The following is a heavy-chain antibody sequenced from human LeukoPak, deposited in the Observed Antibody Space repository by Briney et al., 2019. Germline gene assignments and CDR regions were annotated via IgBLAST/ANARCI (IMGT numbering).Heavy chain of an antibody. D-gene: IGHD5-18*01. V-gene: IGHV4-61*02. J-gene: IGHJ4*02. Sequence: TSETLSLTCTVSGGSISSGSYYWSWIRQPPGKGLEWIGRIYTSGSTNYNPSLKSRVTISVDTSKNQFSLKLSSVTAADTAVYYCARDHGYSYGYSLNGHLDYWGQGTLVTLSS. CDR2: IYTSGST. CDR1: GGSISSGSYY. CDR3: ARDHGYSYGYSLNGHLDY.